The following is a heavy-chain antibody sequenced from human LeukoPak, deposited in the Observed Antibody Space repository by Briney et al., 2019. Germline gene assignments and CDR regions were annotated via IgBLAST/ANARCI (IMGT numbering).Heavy chain of an antibody. Sequence: ASVKVSCKASGYTFTGYYMHWVRQAPGQGLEWMGWINPNSGGTNYAQKFQGRVTMIRDTSISTAYMELSRLRSDDTAVYYCARDSSIVGAMGIDYWGQGTLVTVSS. V-gene: IGHV1-2*02. CDR3: ARDSSIVGAMGIDY. D-gene: IGHD1-26*01. CDR2: INPNSGGT. CDR1: GYTFTGYY. J-gene: IGHJ4*02.